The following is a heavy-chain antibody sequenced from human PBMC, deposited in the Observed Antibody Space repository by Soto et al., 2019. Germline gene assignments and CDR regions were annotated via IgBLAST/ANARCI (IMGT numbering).Heavy chain of an antibody. CDR2: INIGSGNT. CDR1: GYAFSSYA. D-gene: IGHD2-21*02. Sequence: QVQLVQSGAEEKQPGASVRVSFKASGYAFSSYAMHWVRQAPGQRLEWMGWINIGSGNTEYSQNFQDRITITRDTSASTVYMELSSLRSEDTAVYFCARDGGDCGYRLTYYYYIGMDVWGQGTTVTVSS. V-gene: IGHV1-3*05. J-gene: IGHJ6*02. CDR3: ARDGGDCGYRLTYYYYIGMDV.